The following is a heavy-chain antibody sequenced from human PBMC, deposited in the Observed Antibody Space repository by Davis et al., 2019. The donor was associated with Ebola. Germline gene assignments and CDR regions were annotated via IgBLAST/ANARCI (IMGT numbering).Heavy chain of an antibody. CDR3: ARETRGYAGIFDY. D-gene: IGHD4-23*01. CDR1: GFTFSNYG. J-gene: IGHJ4*02. V-gene: IGHV3-30*03. Sequence: GGSLRLSCATSGFTFSNYGMHWVRQAAGKGLEWVAFISYADSVKGRFTISRDSSKNTLYLQMSSLRTEDTAVYSCARETRGYAGIFDYWGQGVQVTVSS. CDR2: ISY.